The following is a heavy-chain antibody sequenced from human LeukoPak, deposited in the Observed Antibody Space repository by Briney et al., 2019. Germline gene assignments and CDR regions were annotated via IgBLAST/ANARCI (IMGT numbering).Heavy chain of an antibody. J-gene: IGHJ4*02. CDR3: ARNYYDSSGYYYHDY. CDR1: GFTFSNYV. Sequence: GGSLRLSCAASGFTFSNYVMHWVRQAPGKGLEGVAVIWYDGSNKYYADSVKGRFTISRDNSKNTLYLQMNSLRAEDTAVYYCARNYYDSSGYYYHDYWGQGTLVTVSS. V-gene: IGHV3-33*08. CDR2: IWYDGSNK. D-gene: IGHD3-22*01.